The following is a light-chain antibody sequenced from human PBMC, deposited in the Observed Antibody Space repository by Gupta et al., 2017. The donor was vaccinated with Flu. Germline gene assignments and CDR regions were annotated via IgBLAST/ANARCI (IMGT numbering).Light chain of an antibody. V-gene: IGLV1-40*01. J-gene: IGLJ1*01. Sequence: QSVLTQPPSVSGAPGQRVTISCTGSSSNIGAGYDVHWYQQLPGTAPNLLIYGNSNRPSGVPDRFSGSKSGTSAALAITGLQSEDEADYYCQSYDSSLSGSYVFGTGTKFTVL. CDR2: GNS. CDR1: SSNIGAGYD. CDR3: QSYDSSLSGSYV.